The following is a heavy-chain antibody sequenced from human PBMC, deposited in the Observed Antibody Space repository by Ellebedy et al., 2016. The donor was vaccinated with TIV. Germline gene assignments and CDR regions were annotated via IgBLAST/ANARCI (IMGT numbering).Heavy chain of an antibody. CDR3: VRVGGDY. CDR1: GGTFSSYG. D-gene: IGHD4-23*01. CDR2: IIPIFGTT. J-gene: IGHJ4*02. V-gene: IGHV1-69*13. Sequence: SVKVSCXASGGTFSSYGFSWVRQAPGQGLEWMGGIIPIFGTTNYAQKFQGRVTLTADESTSTAFMELSSLRSEDTAAYYCVRVGGDYWGQGTLVTVSS.